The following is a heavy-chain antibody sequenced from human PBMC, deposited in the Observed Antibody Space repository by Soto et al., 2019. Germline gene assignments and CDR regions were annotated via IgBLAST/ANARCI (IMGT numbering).Heavy chain of an antibody. CDR3: ARTRGPEVTVTTYGWLDP. CDR2: ISAYNGNT. J-gene: IGHJ5*02. Sequence: ASVKVSCKASGYTFTSYGISWVRQAPGQGLEWMGWISAYNGNTNYAQKLQGRVTMTTDTSTSTAYMELRSLRSDDTAVYYCARTRGPEVTVTTYGWLDPWGQGTLVTFSS. V-gene: IGHV1-18*01. D-gene: IGHD4-17*01. CDR1: GYTFTSYG.